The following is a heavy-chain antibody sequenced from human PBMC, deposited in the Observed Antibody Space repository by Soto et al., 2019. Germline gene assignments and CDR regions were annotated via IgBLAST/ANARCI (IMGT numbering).Heavy chain of an antibody. CDR3: ARGGIYSSDWPLDS. CDR2: ISAYNGNT. CDR1: GYIFSNHG. J-gene: IGHJ5*01. Sequence: QVQLMQSGVEVKKPGASVKVSCKTSGYIFSNHGITWVRQAPGQGLEWMGWISAYNGNTDYAQKFQDRVTVTADTSTKTAYMELRSLRSVDTAMYYCARGGIYSSDWPLDSWGQGTLVTVSS. D-gene: IGHD6-19*01. V-gene: IGHV1-18*01.